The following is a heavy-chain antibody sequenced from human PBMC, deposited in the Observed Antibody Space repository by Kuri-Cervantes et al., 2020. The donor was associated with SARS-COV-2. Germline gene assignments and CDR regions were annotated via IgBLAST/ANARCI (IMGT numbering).Heavy chain of an antibody. Sequence: SQTLSLTRAVYGGSFSGYYWSWIRQPPGKGLEWIGYIYYSGSTNYNPSLNSPVTISVDTSKNQFSLKLCSVTAADTAVYYCARALPYCSGGSCYSNAFDIWGQGTMVTVSS. J-gene: IGHJ3*02. CDR3: ARALPYCSGGSCYSNAFDI. CDR2: IYYSGST. V-gene: IGHV4-59*01. D-gene: IGHD2-15*01. CDR1: GGSFSGYY.